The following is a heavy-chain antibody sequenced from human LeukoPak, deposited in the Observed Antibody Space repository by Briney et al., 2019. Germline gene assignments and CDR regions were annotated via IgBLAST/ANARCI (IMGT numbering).Heavy chain of an antibody. V-gene: IGHV3-23*01. CDR3: ATYSGSYLSRFDY. Sequence: GGSLRLSCAASGFTFSSYAMSWVRQAPGKGLEWVSAISGSGGSTYYADSVKGRFTISRDNSKNTLYLQMNSLRAEDTAVYYCATYSGSYLSRFDYWGQGTLVTVSS. CDR1: GFTFSSYA. D-gene: IGHD1-26*01. CDR2: ISGSGGST. J-gene: IGHJ4*02.